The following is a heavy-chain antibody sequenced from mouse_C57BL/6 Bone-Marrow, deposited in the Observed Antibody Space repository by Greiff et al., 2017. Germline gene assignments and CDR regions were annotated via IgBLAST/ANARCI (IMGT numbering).Heavy chain of an antibody. D-gene: IGHD1-1*01. CDR2: IYPSDSET. J-gene: IGHJ3*01. Sequence: QVQLQQPGAELVRPGSSVKLSCKASGYTFTSYWMAWVKQRPGQGLEWIGNIYPSDSETHYNQKFKDKATLTVDKSSSTAYMQLSSLTSEDSAVYYCARRYYGSREGFAYWGQGTLVTVSA. V-gene: IGHV1-61*01. CDR3: ARRYYGSREGFAY. CDR1: GYTFTSYW.